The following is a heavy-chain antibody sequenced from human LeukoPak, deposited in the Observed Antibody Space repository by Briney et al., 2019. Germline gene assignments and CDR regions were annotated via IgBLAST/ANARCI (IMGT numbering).Heavy chain of an antibody. CDR3: ARSFHSRGWYHDY. J-gene: IGHJ4*02. CDR1: GGTFSTYA. V-gene: IGHV1-69*13. Sequence: ASVKVSCKASGGTFSTYAISWVRQAPAQGLKGMEGILPIFGTANYAPEFQGRVTITADESTSTAYMELSSLRSEDTAVYYCARSFHSRGWYHDYWGQGTLVTVSS. D-gene: IGHD6-19*01. CDR2: ILPIFGTA.